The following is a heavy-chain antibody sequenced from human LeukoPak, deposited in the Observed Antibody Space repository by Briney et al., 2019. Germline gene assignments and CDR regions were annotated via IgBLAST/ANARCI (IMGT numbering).Heavy chain of an antibody. CDR3: ARPVGRNGMDV. V-gene: IGHV5-51*01. CDR1: GYSFSTYW. Sequence: GESLKISSKGSGYSFSTYWIGWVRQMPGKGLEWMRIIYPDDSDPKYSPSLQSQVTISADKSISTAYLRRSSLKASDTAMYYCARPVGRNGMDVWGQGTTVTVSS. D-gene: IGHD1-26*01. CDR2: IYPDDSDP. J-gene: IGHJ6*02.